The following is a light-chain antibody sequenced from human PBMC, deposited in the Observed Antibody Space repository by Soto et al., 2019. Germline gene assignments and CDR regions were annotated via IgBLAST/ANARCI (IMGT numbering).Light chain of an antibody. J-gene: IGLJ2*01. CDR2: EVX. CDR1: SSDVGGYDY. CDR3: SSYAGSNIYVV. Sequence: QSALTQPPSASGSPGQSVTISCTGTSSDVGGYDYVSWYQQHPGKAPKLMIYEVXXXXXXXXXRXXGSKSGNTASLTVSGLXAXXXXDYYCSSYAGSNIYVVFGGGTKLTVL. V-gene: IGLV2-8*01.